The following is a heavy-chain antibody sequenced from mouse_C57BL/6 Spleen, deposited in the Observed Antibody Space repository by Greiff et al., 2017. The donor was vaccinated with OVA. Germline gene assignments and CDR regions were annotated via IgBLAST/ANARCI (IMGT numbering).Heavy chain of an antibody. CDR2: IWRGGST. J-gene: IGHJ1*03. V-gene: IGHV2-5*01. D-gene: IGHD2-2*01. Sequence: VQVVESGPGLVQPSQSLSITCTVSGFSLTSYGVHWVRQSPGKGLEWLGVIWRGGSTDYNAAFMSRLSITKDNSKSQVFFKMNSLQADDTAIYYCAKNRGYDWYFDVWGTGTTVTVSS. CDR3: AKNRGYDWYFDV. CDR1: GFSLTSYG.